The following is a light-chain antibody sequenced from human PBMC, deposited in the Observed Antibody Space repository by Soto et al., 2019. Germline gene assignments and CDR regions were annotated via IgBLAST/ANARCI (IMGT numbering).Light chain of an antibody. CDR1: QSVSSSY. J-gene: IGKJ1*01. Sequence: EIVFTQSPGTLSLSPGEIATLSCRASQSVSSSYLAWYQQKPGQAPRLLIYGASSRASGIPDRFSGSGSGTDFTLTISRVEPEDFAVYCCQQYGRSPWTFGQGTKVDIK. V-gene: IGKV3-20*01. CDR2: GAS. CDR3: QQYGRSPWT.